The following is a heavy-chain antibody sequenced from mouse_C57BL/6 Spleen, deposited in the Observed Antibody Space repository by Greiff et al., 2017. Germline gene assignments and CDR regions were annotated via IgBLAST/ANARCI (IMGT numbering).Heavy chain of an antibody. CDR1: GFNIKDYY. Sequence: EVQLQQSGAELVRPGASVKLSCTASGFNIKDYYMHWVKQRPEQGLEWIGRIDPEDGDTEYAPKFQGKATMTADTSSNTAYLQLSSLTSEDTAVYYCTTGYGSSHFAYWGQGTLVTVSA. D-gene: IGHD1-1*01. CDR2: IDPEDGDT. J-gene: IGHJ3*01. V-gene: IGHV14-1*01. CDR3: TTGYGSSHFAY.